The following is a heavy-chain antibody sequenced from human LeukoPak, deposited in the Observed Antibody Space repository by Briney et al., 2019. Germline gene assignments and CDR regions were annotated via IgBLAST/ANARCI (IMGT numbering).Heavy chain of an antibody. CDR2: ISAYNGNT. V-gene: IGHV1-18*01. CDR3: ARGGNSGWYRFPFDV. J-gene: IGHJ3*01. CDR1: GYTFTSYG. Sequence: EASVKVSCKASGYTFTSYGISWVRQAPGQGLEWMGWISAYNGNTNYAQKLQGRVTMTTDTSTSTAYMELRSLRSDDTAVYYCARGGNSGWYRFPFDVWGQGTMVTVSS. D-gene: IGHD6-19*01.